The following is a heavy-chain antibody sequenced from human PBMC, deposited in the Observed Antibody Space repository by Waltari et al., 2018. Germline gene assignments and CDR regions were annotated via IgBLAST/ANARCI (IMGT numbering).Heavy chain of an antibody. CDR1: GGSIDSRSSY. J-gene: IGHJ4*02. V-gene: IGHV4-39*07. Sequence: QLQLQESGPGLVKPSETLSLTCTVSGGSIDSRSSYWGWIRQPPGKGLEWIGTMYYSGSTYSNTSLKSRITISADTSKNQFSLKLTSVTAADTAVYYCARDEADDYGDYILSYWGQGTLVTVSS. D-gene: IGHD4-17*01. CDR3: ARDEADDYGDYILSY. CDR2: MYYSGST.